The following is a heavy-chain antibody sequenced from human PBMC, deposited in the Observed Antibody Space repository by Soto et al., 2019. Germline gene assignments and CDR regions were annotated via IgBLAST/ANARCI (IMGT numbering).Heavy chain of an antibody. V-gene: IGHV1-18*04. J-gene: IGHJ4*02. CDR1: GYTFTSYA. CDR3: ARDQTVLDY. Sequence: QVQLVQSGAEVKKPGASVKVSCKASGYTFTSYAFNWVRQAPGQGLEWMGWISAYSGNTNYAQKFQGRVTMTTDTSTSKAYTELRSLRFDDKVVYYCARDQTVLDYWGTGTLVTVSS. D-gene: IGHD4-17*01. CDR2: ISAYSGNT.